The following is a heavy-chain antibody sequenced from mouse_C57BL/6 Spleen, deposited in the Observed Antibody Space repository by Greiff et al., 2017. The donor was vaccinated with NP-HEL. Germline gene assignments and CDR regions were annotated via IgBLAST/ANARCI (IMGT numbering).Heavy chain of an antibody. CDR3: ARDAPDGHFDY. V-gene: IGHV7-1*01. Sequence: EVKLVESGGGLVQSGRSLRLSCATSGFTFSDFYMEWVRQAPGKGLEWIAASRNKANDYTTEYSASVKGRFIVSRDTSQSILYLQMNALRAEDTAIYYCARDAPDGHFDYWGQGTTLTVSS. CDR1: GFTFSDFY. J-gene: IGHJ2*01. CDR2: SRNKANDYTT. D-gene: IGHD2-3*01.